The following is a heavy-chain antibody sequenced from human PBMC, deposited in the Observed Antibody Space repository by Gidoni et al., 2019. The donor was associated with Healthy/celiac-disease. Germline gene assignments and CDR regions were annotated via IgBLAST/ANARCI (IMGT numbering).Heavy chain of an antibody. D-gene: IGHD1-1*01. Sequence: QVQLQESGPGLVKPSETLSLTCTVSGGSISSYYWSWIRQPAGKGLEWIGRIYTSGSTNYNPSLKSRVTMSVDTSKNQFSLKLSSGTAADTAVYYCARSSVRNDREYYFDYWGQGTLVTVSS. CDR2: IYTSGST. CDR3: ARSSVRNDREYYFDY. V-gene: IGHV4-4*07. J-gene: IGHJ4*02. CDR1: GGSISSYY.